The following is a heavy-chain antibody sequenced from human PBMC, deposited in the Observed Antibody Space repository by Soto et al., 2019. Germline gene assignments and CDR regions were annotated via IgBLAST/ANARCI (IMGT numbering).Heavy chain of an antibody. CDR3: ANDRDDIERVDDFEI. Sequence: EMQLLESGGDLVQPGGSLRLSCAASGFTLSNYAMTWVRQAPGKGLEYISAISGSGVTTYYADSMKGRFTISRDNSKNTLYLQMNSRGAEDTAVYYCANDRDDIERVDDFEIWGQGTMVTVSS. V-gene: IGHV3-23*01. J-gene: IGHJ3*02. CDR2: ISGSGVTT. CDR1: GFTLSNYA. D-gene: IGHD3-9*01.